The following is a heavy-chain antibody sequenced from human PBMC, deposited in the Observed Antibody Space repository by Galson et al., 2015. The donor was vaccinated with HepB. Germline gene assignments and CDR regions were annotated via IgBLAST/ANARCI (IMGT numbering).Heavy chain of an antibody. CDR2: ISWNSGTR. J-gene: IGHJ2*01. CDR3: TKARGSGWYPPSWFFDL. Sequence: SLRLSCAASGFIFDQFVMHWVRQAPGKGPEWVSGISWNSGTRGYADSVKGRFTISRDNAKNSLYLQMDSLRDEDTAFYYCTKARGSGWYPPSWFFDLWGRGTLVTVSS. V-gene: IGHV3-9*01. D-gene: IGHD6-19*01. CDR1: GFIFDQFV.